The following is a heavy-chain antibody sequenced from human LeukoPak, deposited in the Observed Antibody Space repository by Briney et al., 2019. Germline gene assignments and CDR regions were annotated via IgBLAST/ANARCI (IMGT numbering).Heavy chain of an antibody. CDR3: TRDPSPGYCSGGSCPKNDY. Sequence: GGSLRLSCTASGFTFGDYAMSWVRQAPGKGLEWVGFIRSKAYGGTTEYAASVKGRFTISRDDSKSIAYLQMNSLKTEDTAVYYCTRDPSPGYCSGGSCPKNDYWGQGTLVTVSS. CDR1: GFTFGDYA. D-gene: IGHD2-15*01. J-gene: IGHJ4*02. CDR2: IRSKAYGGTT. V-gene: IGHV3-49*04.